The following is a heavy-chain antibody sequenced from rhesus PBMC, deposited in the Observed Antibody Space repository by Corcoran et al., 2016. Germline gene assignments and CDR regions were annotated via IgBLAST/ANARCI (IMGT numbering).Heavy chain of an antibody. CDR3: AQRVVFTASFDY. D-gene: IGHD2-27*01. J-gene: IGHJ4*01. CDR1: GYSISSGYD. Sequence: QVQLQESGPGVVKPSETLSLTCAVSGYSISSGYDWSWIRQPPGKGLGWIGYSYGSSGSTNYNPVLKNRVTISKDTSKNQFSLKLSSVTAADTAVYYCAQRVVFTASFDYWGQGVLVTVSS. V-gene: IGHV4-76*01. CDR2: SYGSSGST.